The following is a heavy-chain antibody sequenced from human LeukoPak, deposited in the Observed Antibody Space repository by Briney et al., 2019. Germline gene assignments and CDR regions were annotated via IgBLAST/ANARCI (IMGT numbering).Heavy chain of an antibody. V-gene: IGHV3-21*01. Sequence: GGSLRLSCAASGFAFGSYTMIWVRQAPGKGLEWVSSISSNTRDIYYTDSVKGRFTVSRDNAKKSLYLQMSSLRVEDTAVYYCAREDELTSVDSWGQGTLVSVSS. CDR3: AREDELTSVDS. CDR1: GFAFGSYT. D-gene: IGHD1-14*01. CDR2: ISSNTRDI. J-gene: IGHJ5*01.